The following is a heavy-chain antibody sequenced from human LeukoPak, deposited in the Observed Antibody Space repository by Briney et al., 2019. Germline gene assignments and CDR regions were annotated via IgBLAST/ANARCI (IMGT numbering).Heavy chain of an antibody. CDR2: ISYDGSNK. V-gene: IGHV3-30*04. CDR3: ARGPHYYDSSGTFRTLDY. J-gene: IGHJ4*02. D-gene: IGHD3-22*01. CDR1: GFTFSSYA. Sequence: PGRSLRLSCAASGFTFSSYAMHWVRQAPGKGLEWVAVISYDGSNKYYADSVKGRFTISRDNSKNTLYLQMNSLRAEDTAVYYCARGPHYYDSSGTFRTLDYWGQGTLVTVSS.